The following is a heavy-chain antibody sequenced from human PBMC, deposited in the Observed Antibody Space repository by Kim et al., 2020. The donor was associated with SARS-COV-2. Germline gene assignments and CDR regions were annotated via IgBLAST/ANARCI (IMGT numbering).Heavy chain of an antibody. Sequence: GGSLRLSCAASGFTFSSYGMHWVRQAPGKGLEWVAVISYDGSNKYYADSVKGRFTISRDNSKNTLYLQMNSLRAEDTAVYYCAKTIAVAGSLYYYYYGMDVWGQGTTVTVSS. D-gene: IGHD6-19*01. V-gene: IGHV3-30*18. CDR2: ISYDGSNK. CDR3: AKTIAVAGSLYYYYYGMDV. J-gene: IGHJ6*02. CDR1: GFTFSSYG.